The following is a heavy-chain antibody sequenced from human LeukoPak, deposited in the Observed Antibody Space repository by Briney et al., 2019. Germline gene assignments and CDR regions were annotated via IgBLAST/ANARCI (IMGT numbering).Heavy chain of an antibody. Sequence: SVKVSCKASGGTFSSYGINWVRQAPGQGLEWMGRIIPIIGIANYAQKFQGRVTITADKSTSTAYMELSSLRSEDTAVYYCARSATYESIPFDPWGQGTLVTVSS. CDR1: GGTFSSYG. CDR3: ARSATYESIPFDP. V-gene: IGHV1-69*04. D-gene: IGHD3-3*01. CDR2: IIPIIGIA. J-gene: IGHJ5*02.